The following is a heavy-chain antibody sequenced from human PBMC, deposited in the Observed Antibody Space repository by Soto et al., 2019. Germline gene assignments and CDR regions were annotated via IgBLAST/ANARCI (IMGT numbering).Heavy chain of an antibody. J-gene: IGHJ3*02. CDR3: AREKVGPIQDDAFDI. V-gene: IGHV1-8*02. CDR2: MNPNSGNT. Sequence: ASVKVSCKASGGTFSSYAINWVRQATGQGLEWMGWMNPNSGNTGYAQKFQGRVTMTRNTSISTAYMELSSLRSEDTVVYYCAREKVGPIQDDAFDIWGQGTMVTVSS. D-gene: IGHD1-26*01. CDR1: GGTFSSYA.